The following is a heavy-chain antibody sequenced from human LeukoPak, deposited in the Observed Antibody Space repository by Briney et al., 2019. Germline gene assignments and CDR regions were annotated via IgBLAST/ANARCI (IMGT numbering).Heavy chain of an antibody. V-gene: IGHV4-39*07. Sequence: SETLSLTCTVSGDSISSSDCYWGWIRQTPGKGLEWIGSLCHSGSTNYNPSLKSRVTISVDTSKNQFSLKLSSVTAADTAVYYCASPPSELLRLGELSLIYWGQGTLVTVSS. D-gene: IGHD3-16*02. CDR3: ASPPSELLRLGELSLIY. CDR2: LCHSGST. CDR1: GDSISSSDCY. J-gene: IGHJ4*02.